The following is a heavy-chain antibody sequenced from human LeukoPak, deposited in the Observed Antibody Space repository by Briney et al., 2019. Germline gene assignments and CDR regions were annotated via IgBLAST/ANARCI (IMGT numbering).Heavy chain of an antibody. J-gene: IGHJ6*02. CDR3: ARAKTYVDIVVVVAATLSDYYYGMDV. V-gene: IGHV1-69*13. CDR1: GGTFSKYT. Sequence: ASVKVSCKASGGTFSKYTISWVRQRPGQGLEWMGGIIPIFGTANYAQKFQGRVTITADESTSTAYMELSSLRSEDTAVYYCARAKTYVDIVVVVAATLSDYYYGMDVWGQGTTVTVSS. CDR2: IIPIFGTA. D-gene: IGHD2-15*01.